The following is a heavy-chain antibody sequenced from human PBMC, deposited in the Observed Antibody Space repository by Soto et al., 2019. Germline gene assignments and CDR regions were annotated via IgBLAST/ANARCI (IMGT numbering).Heavy chain of an antibody. V-gene: IGHV4-39*01. Sequence: QLQLQESGPGLVKPSETLSLTCTVSAGSISSSSYYWGWIRQPPGKGLEWIGSIYYSGRTYYHPSLKSRVPTSVDTSKNQFSLKLSSGTAADTAVYYCARHRGGPSVWQFGELSTNNWFDPWGQGTLVTVSS. CDR2: IYYSGRT. D-gene: IGHD3-10*01. CDR3: ARHRGGPSVWQFGELSTNNWFDP. J-gene: IGHJ5*02. CDR1: AGSISSSSYY.